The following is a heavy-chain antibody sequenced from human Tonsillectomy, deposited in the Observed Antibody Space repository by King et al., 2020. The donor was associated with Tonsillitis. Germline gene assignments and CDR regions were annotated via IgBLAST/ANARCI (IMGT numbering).Heavy chain of an antibody. D-gene: IGHD1-14*01. CDR1: GIIVNNNY. J-gene: IGHJ1*01. CDR3: GRAMSPAYNSH. CDR2: IYSGGST. Sequence: VQLVESGGGLIQPGGSLRLSCAATGIIVNNNYMSWVRQAPGKGLEWVSLIYSGGSTYYAESVEGRFIISRDSSKNTLHLQMNSLRAEDTAVYYCGRAMSPAYNSHWGQGTLVTVSS. V-gene: IGHV3-53*01.